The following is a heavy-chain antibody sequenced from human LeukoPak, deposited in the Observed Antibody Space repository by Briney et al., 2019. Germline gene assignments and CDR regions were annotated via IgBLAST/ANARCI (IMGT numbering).Heavy chain of an antibody. V-gene: IGHV3-23*01. D-gene: IGHD6-19*01. Sequence: GGSLRLSCAASGFTSSSYAMSWVRQAPGKGLEWVSAISGSGGSTYYADSVKGRFTISRDNSKNTLYLQMNSLRAEDTAVYYCAKDPRYSSGWDYWGQGTLVTVSS. CDR2: ISGSGGST. J-gene: IGHJ4*02. CDR1: GFTSSSYA. CDR3: AKDPRYSSGWDY.